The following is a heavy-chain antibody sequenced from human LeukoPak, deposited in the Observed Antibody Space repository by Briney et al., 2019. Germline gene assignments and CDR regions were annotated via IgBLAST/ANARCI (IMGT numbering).Heavy chain of an antibody. Sequence: SVKVSCKASGGTFSSYAISWVRQAPGQGLEWMGRIIPILGIANYAQKFQGRVTITADKSTSTAYMELSSLRSEDTAVYYCARDRVVVVVAATRELDAFDIWGQGTMVTVSS. J-gene: IGHJ3*02. D-gene: IGHD2-15*01. CDR3: ARDRVVVVVAATRELDAFDI. CDR1: GGTFSSYA. CDR2: IIPILGIA. V-gene: IGHV1-69*04.